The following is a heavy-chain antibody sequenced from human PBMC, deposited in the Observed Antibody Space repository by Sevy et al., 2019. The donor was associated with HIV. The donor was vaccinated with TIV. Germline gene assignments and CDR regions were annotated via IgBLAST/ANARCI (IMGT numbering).Heavy chain of an antibody. CDR1: GGSISSSNW. Sequence: SETLSLTCAVSGGSISSSNWWSWVRQPPGKGLEWIGEIYHSGSTNYNPSLKSRVTISVDKSKNQFSLKLNSVTAADTAVYYCARVDLEPDYYYYGMDVWGQGTTVTVSS. J-gene: IGHJ6*02. V-gene: IGHV4-4*02. CDR2: IYHSGST. D-gene: IGHD1-1*01. CDR3: ARVDLEPDYYYYGMDV.